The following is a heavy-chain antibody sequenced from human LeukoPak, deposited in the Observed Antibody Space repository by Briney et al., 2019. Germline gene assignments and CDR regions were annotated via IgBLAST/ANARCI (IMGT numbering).Heavy chain of an antibody. Sequence: SETLSLTCAVYGGSFSVYYWSWIRQPPGKGLEWIGEINHSGSTNYNPSLKSRVTISVDTSQNQFSLKLSSVTAADTAVYYCARTRYYDFWSGYYGPKDKDYVHYFDYWGQGTLVTVSS. D-gene: IGHD3-3*01. CDR3: ARTRYYDFWSGYYGPKDKDYVHYFDY. J-gene: IGHJ4*02. CDR2: INHSGST. V-gene: IGHV4-34*01. CDR1: GGSFSVYY.